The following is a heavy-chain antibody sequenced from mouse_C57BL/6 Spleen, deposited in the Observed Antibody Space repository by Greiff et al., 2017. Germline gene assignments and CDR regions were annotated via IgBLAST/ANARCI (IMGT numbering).Heavy chain of an antibody. J-gene: IGHJ2*01. D-gene: IGHD1-1*01. CDR2: IYPRSGNT. CDR3: ARVTTVVARNFDY. CDR1: GYTFTSYG. Sequence: QVHVKQSGAELARPGASVKLSCKASGYTFTSYGISWVKQRTGQGLEWIGEIYPRSGNTYYNEKFKGKATLTADKSSSTAYMELRSLTSEDSAVYFCARVTTVVARNFDYWGQGTTLTVSS. V-gene: IGHV1-81*01.